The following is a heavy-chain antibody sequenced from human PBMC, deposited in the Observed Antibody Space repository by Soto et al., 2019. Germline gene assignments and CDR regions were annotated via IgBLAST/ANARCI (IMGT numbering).Heavy chain of an antibody. Sequence: ASLKVSCKTFGYLFSGYHVHWVRQAPGQSPEWMGYITTTSGDTEYSQKFQGWVTIARDTSASTAYMELSRLRSDDTAVYYCARAGIVLMVYASYGMDVWGQGTTVTVSS. CDR2: ITTTSGDT. V-gene: IGHV1-3*04. D-gene: IGHD2-8*01. J-gene: IGHJ6*02. CDR3: ARAGIVLMVYASYGMDV. CDR1: GYLFSGYH.